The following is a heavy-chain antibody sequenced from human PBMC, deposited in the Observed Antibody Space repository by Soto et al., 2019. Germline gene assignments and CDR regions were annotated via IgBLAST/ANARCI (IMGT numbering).Heavy chain of an antibody. CDR3: ARDKAAAGYDAFDI. V-gene: IGHV3-33*01. Sequence: QVQLVESGGGVVQPGRSLRLSCAASGFTFSSYGMHWVRQAPGKGREWVAVIWYDGSNKYYADSVKGRFPISRDNSKNTLYQQMNSLRAEDTAVYYCARDKAAAGYDAFDIWGQGTMVTVSS. D-gene: IGHD6-13*01. CDR1: GFTFSSYG. J-gene: IGHJ3*02. CDR2: IWYDGSNK.